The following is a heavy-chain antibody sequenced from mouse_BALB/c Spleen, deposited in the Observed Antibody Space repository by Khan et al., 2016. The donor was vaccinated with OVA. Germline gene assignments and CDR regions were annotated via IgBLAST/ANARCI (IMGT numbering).Heavy chain of an antibody. J-gene: IGHJ3*01. CDR2: IDPFSGDT. CDR3: TRHGYVAWFTY. V-gene: IGHV1S135*01. CDR1: GYSFTSYY. D-gene: IGHD2-2*01. Sequence: EVKLLESGPELMKPGASVKISWKASGYSFTSYYIHWVIQSHGKSLEWIGYIDPFSGDTTYNQKFKGRATLTVDKSSSTAYIHLSNLTSEDSAVYYCTRHGYVAWFTYWGQGTLVTVSA.